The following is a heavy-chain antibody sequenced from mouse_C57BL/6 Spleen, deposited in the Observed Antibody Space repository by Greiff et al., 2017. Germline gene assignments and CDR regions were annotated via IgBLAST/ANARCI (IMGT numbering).Heavy chain of an antibody. V-gene: IGHV1-69*01. CDR1: GYTFTSYW. CDR3: ARKLRHYFDY. D-gene: IGHD4-1*01. CDR2: IDPSDSYT. Sequence: VQLQQPGAELVMPGASVKLSCKASGYTFTSYWMHWVKQRPGQGLEWIGEIDPSDSYTNYNQKFKGKSTLTVDKSSSTAYMQLSSLTSEDSAVYYCARKLRHYFDYWGQGTTLTVSS. J-gene: IGHJ2*01.